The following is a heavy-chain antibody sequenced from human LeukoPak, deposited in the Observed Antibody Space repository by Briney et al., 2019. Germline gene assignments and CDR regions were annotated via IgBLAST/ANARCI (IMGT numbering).Heavy chain of an antibody. D-gene: IGHD2-8*01. CDR1: GFTFSSYW. CDR3: ARVLYCTNGVCYTGFDY. Sequence: GGSLRLSCAASGFTFSSYWMSWVRQAPGKGLEWVANIKQDGSEKYYVDSVKGRFTISRDNAKNSLCLQMNSLRAEDTAVYYCARVLYCTNGVCYTGFDYWGQGTLVTVSS. V-gene: IGHV3-7*01. CDR2: IKQDGSEK. J-gene: IGHJ4*02.